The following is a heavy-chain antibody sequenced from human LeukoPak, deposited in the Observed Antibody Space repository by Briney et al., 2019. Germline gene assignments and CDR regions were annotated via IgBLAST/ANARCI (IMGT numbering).Heavy chain of an antibody. D-gene: IGHD1-1*01. Sequence: PGGSLRLSCAASGFTFSSYGMHWVRQAPGKGLAWVANIKQDGSEKYFVDSVKGRFTISRDNAKNSLYLQMSSLRAEDTAVYYCARGGSRHPSPEDYWGRGTLVTVSS. V-gene: IGHV3-7*03. J-gene: IGHJ4*02. CDR2: IKQDGSEK. CDR1: GFTFSSYG. CDR3: ARGGSRHPSPEDY.